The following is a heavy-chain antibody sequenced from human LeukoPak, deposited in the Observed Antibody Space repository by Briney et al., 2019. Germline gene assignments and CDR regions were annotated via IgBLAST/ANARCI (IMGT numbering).Heavy chain of an antibody. Sequence: SETLSLTCTVSGGSISSYYWSWIRQPPGKGLEWIGYIYSSGSTNYNPSLKSRVTISVDTSKNQFSLKLSSVTAADTAVYYCARVLVGATGYYYGMDVWGQGTTVTVSS. V-gene: IGHV4-59*01. CDR2: IYSSGST. CDR3: ARVLVGATGYYYGMDV. D-gene: IGHD1-26*01. J-gene: IGHJ6*02. CDR1: GGSISSYY.